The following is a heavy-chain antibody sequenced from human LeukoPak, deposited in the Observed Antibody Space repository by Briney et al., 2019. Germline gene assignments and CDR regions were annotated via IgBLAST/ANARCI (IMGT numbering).Heavy chain of an antibody. V-gene: IGHV4-38-2*02. CDR1: GYSISSGYY. Sequence: SETLSLTCTVSGYSISSGYYWGWIRQPPGKGLEWIGSIYHSGSTYCNPSLKSRVTISVDTSKNQFSLKLSSVTAADTAVYYCAREGGSSPGGQIDYWGQGTLVTVSS. J-gene: IGHJ4*02. D-gene: IGHD1-26*01. CDR2: IYHSGST. CDR3: AREGGSSPGGQIDY.